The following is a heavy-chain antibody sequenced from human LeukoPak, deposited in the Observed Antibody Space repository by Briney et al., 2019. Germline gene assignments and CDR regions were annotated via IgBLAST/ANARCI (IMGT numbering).Heavy chain of an antibody. CDR2: IIPIFGTA. Sequence: SVKVSCKASGGTFSSYAISWVRQAPGQGLEWMGGIIPIFGTANYAQKFQGRVTITADESTSTAYMELSSLRSEGTAVYYCARVSEEVIVVVPAAAFDYWGQGTLVTVSS. CDR1: GGTFSSYA. D-gene: IGHD2-2*01. CDR3: ARVSEEVIVVVPAAAFDY. J-gene: IGHJ4*02. V-gene: IGHV1-69*01.